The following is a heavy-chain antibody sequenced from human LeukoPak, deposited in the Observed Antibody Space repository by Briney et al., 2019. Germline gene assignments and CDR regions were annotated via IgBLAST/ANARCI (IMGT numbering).Heavy chain of an antibody. J-gene: IGHJ4*02. CDR3: ARGPGYDFWSGYLPRYFDY. V-gene: IGHV4-34*01. CDR1: GGSFRGYY. Sequence: SETLSLTCAVYGGSFRGYYWSWIRQPPGKGLEWIGEINHSGSTNYNPSLKSRVTISVDTSKNQFSLKLSSVTAADTAVYYCARGPGYDFWSGYLPRYFDYWGQGTLVTVSS. CDR2: INHSGST. D-gene: IGHD3-3*01.